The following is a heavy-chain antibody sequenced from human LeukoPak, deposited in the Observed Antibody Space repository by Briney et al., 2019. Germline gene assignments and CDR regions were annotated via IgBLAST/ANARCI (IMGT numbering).Heavy chain of an antibody. J-gene: IGHJ3*02. CDR1: GFTFSSYG. CDR3: AREGSGTVLTVPWAFDI. CDR2: INPNTGGT. V-gene: IGHV1-2*02. D-gene: IGHD4/OR15-4a*01. Sequence: GGSLRLSCAASGFTFSSYGMHWVRQAPGQGLEWMGWINPNTGGTNYAQKFQGRVTITRDTSISTDYMELSSLRSDDTAVYYCAREGSGTVLTVPWAFDIWGQGTMVTVSS.